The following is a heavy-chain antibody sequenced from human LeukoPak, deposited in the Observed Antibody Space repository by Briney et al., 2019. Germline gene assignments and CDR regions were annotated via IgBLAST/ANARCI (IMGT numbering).Heavy chain of an antibody. V-gene: IGHV1-46*01. Sequence: ASVKVSCKASGGTFSSYAISWVRQAPGQGLEWMGIINPSGGSTSYAQKFQGRVTMTRDMSTSTVYMELSSLRSEDTAVYYCARVHLSSSWYIIDYWGQGTLVTVSS. CDR1: GGTFSSYA. CDR2: INPSGGST. D-gene: IGHD6-13*01. CDR3: ARVHLSSSWYIIDY. J-gene: IGHJ4*02.